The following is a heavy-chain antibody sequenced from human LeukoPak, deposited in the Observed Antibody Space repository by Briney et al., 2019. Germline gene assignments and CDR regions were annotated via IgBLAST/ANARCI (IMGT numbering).Heavy chain of an antibody. J-gene: IGHJ3*02. Sequence: ASVKVSCKASGYTFSSNAMHWVRQAPGQGLEWMGWINTNTGSPTYDQGFTGRFVFSLDTSVSTAYLQISSLKAEDTAVYYCASQKLGAFDMWGQGTMVTVSS. CDR1: GYTFSSNA. V-gene: IGHV7-4-1*02. CDR3: ASQKLGAFDM. D-gene: IGHD7-27*01. CDR2: INTNTGSP.